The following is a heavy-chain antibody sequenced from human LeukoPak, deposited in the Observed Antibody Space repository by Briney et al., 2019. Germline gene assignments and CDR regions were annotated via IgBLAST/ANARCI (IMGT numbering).Heavy chain of an antibody. V-gene: IGHV1-18*01. CDR3: ARERGVVVPAAMVDY. CDR2: ISAYNGNT. J-gene: IGHJ4*02. Sequence: ASVTVSFMSSVYTFTSYGISWVRQAPGQGLAWMGWISAYNGNTNHAQKLQGRVTMTTDTSTSTAYMELRSLRSDDTAVYYCARERGVVVPAAMVDYWGQGTLVTVSS. CDR1: VYTFTSYG. D-gene: IGHD2-2*01.